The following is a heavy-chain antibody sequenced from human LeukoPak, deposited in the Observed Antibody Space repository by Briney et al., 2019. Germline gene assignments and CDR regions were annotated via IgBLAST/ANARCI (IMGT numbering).Heavy chain of an antibody. V-gene: IGHV4-59*01. CDR3: ARGGIQLWSNNWVDP. CDR2: IYYSGTT. Sequence: PSETLSLTCTVSGGSMSSYYWSWIRQPPEKGLEWIGYIYYSGTTNYNPSLRSRATISVDTSKNQFSLKLSSVTAADTAVYYCARGGIQLWSNNWVDPWGQGTLVTVSS. CDR1: GGSMSSYY. D-gene: IGHD5-18*01. J-gene: IGHJ5*02.